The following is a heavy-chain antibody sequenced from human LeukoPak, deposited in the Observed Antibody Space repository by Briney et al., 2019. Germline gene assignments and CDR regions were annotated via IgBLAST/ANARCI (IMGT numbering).Heavy chain of an antibody. D-gene: IGHD2-8*01. CDR3: ARHLRSMDY. J-gene: IGHJ4*02. V-gene: IGHV4-39*01. CDR1: GASIGSSSYY. Sequence: PSETLSLTCTVSGASIGSSSYYWGWIRQPPGKGLEWIGSIHDSRSTYYTPSLKSRVSISFDTSKNRLSLKLTSVTAADMAVYYCARHLRSMDYWGQGTLVTVSS. CDR2: IHDSRST.